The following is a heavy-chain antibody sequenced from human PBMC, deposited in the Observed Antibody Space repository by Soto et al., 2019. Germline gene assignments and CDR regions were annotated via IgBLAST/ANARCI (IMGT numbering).Heavy chain of an antibody. CDR1: GGSISSSNW. D-gene: IGHD3-22*01. CDR2: IYHSGST. J-gene: IGHJ6*02. V-gene: IGHV4-4*02. CDR3: ARMVRVTMIVPTGYYGMDV. Sequence: QVQLQESGPGLVKPSGTLSLTCAVSGGSISSSNWWSWVRQPPGKGLEWIGEIYHSGSTNYNPSLKSRVTLSVDKSKNQFSLKLSSVTAADTAVYYCARMVRVTMIVPTGYYGMDVWGQGTTVTVSS.